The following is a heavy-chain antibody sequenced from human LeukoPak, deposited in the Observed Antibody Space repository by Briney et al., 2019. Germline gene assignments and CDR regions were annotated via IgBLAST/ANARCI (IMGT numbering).Heavy chain of an antibody. CDR3: ARDASGGSPGLIDH. V-gene: IGHV3-21*01. Sequence: GGSLTLSCGASGFSFSSYSMNWVRQAPGKGLEWVSYIGTSSYYIHYGDSVKGRFTTSRDNAKNSLFLQMNSLRAEDTAVYYCARDASGGSPGLIDHWGQGTLVTVSS. CDR1: GFSFSSYS. J-gene: IGHJ4*02. D-gene: IGHD1-26*01. CDR2: IGTSSYYI.